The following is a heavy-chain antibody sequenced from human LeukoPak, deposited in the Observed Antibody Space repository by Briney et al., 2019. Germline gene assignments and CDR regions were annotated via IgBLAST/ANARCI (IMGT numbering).Heavy chain of an antibody. D-gene: IGHD3-22*01. J-gene: IGHJ4*02. CDR1: GYTFTSYD. V-gene: IGHV1-18*01. Sequence: GASVKVSCKASGYTFTSYDINWVRQAPGQGLEWMGWISAYNGNTNYAQRLQGRVTMTTDTSTSTGYMELRSLRSDDTAVYYCARPSTPTYYYDSSGYSDWGQGTLVTVSS. CDR3: ARPSTPTYYYDSSGYSD. CDR2: ISAYNGNT.